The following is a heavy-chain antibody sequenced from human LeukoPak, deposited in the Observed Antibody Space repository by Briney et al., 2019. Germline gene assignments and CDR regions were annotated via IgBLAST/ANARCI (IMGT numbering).Heavy chain of an antibody. V-gene: IGHV6-1*01. D-gene: IGHD1-26*01. Sequence: SQTLSLTSAISGDSVSSNSAAWHWIKHSPSTGLEWLGRTYYRSKWYNDYAVSVKSRITINPETSKNQFSLQLNSVTPEDTAVYYCARGKWELLSHYWCFDLWGRGTLVTVSS. J-gene: IGHJ2*01. CDR2: TYYRSKWYN. CDR1: GDSVSSNSAA. CDR3: ARGKWELLSHYWCFDL.